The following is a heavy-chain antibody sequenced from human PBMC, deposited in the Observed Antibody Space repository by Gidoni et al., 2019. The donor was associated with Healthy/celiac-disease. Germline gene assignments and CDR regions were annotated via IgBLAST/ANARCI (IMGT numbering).Heavy chain of an antibody. Sequence: QVQLVQSGAEVKKPGSSVKVSCKASGGTFSSYAISWVRQAPGQGLEWMGGIIPIFGPANYAQKFQGRVTITADESTSTAYMELSSLRSEDTAVYYCARDRGYCSGGSCYSGEGAFDIWGQGTMVTVSS. CDR2: IIPIFGPA. CDR3: ARDRGYCSGGSCYSGEGAFDI. V-gene: IGHV1-69*01. D-gene: IGHD2-15*01. J-gene: IGHJ3*02. CDR1: GGTFSSYA.